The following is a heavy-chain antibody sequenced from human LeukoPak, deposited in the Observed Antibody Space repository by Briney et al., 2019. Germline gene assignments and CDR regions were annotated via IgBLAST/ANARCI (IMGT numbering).Heavy chain of an antibody. CDR2: IGPFGDP. CDR1: GFTFSNYD. CDR3: AREGGGDRRGAFDI. D-gene: IGHD2-21*02. J-gene: IGHJ3*02. V-gene: IGHV3-13*05. Sequence: GGSLRLSCAASGFTFSNYDMHWVRQVTGKGLEWVSAIGPFGDPYYPGSVKGRFTISRENAENSLYLQVNSLRAGDTAVYYCAREGGGDRRGAFDIWGQGTVVTVSS.